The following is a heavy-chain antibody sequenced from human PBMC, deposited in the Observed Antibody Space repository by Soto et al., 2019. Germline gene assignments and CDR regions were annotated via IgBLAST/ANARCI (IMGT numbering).Heavy chain of an antibody. D-gene: IGHD3-22*01. CDR2: IYYSGST. CDR1: GGSISSGGYY. J-gene: IGHJ4*02. CDR3: ARVWDSSGPNFDY. V-gene: IGHV4-31*11. Sequence: SETLSLTCAVSGGSISSGGYYWSWIRQHPGKGLEWIGYIYYSGSTYYNSSLKSRVTISVDTSKNQFSLKLSSVTAADTAVYYCARVWDSSGPNFDYWGQGTLVTVSS.